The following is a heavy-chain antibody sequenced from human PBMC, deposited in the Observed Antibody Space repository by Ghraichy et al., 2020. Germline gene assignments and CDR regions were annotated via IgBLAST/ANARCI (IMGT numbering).Heavy chain of an antibody. V-gene: IGHV3-48*02. D-gene: IGHD3-3*01. Sequence: GGSLRLSCAASGFTFSSYSMNWVRQAPGKGLEWVSYISSSSSTIYYADSVKGRFTISRDNAKNSLYLQMNSLRDEDTAGYYCAREYYDFWSGYPAGPPWFDPWGQGTLVTVSS. CDR3: AREYYDFWSGYPAGPPWFDP. J-gene: IGHJ5*02. CDR1: GFTFSSYS. CDR2: ISSSSSTI.